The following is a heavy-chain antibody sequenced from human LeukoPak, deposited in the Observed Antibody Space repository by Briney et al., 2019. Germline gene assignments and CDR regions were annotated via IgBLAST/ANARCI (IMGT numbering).Heavy chain of an antibody. CDR2: IYYSGST. CDR1: GGSIRSGSHY. Sequence: PSETLSLTCTVSGGSIRSGSHYWAWVRQPPGKGLEWIGSIYYSGSTYYNPALENRVTISIDTSKNHFSLKLSSLSAADTSVYYCAKRDDSGGNLVDLWGQGTLVTVS. D-gene: IGHD3-22*01. CDR3: AKRDDSGGNLVDL. V-gene: IGHV4-39*02. J-gene: IGHJ4*02.